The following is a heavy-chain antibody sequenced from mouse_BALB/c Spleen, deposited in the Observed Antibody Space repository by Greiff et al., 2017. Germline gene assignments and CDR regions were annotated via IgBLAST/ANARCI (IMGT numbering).Heavy chain of an antibody. CDR2: ISYSGST. CDR1: GYSITSDYA. V-gene: IGHV3-2*02. CDR3: ARGDYGNYYWYFDV. J-gene: IGHJ1*01. D-gene: IGHD2-1*01. Sequence: VQLKESGPGLVKPSQSLSLTCTVTGYSITSDYAWNWIRQFPGNKLEWMGYISYSGSTSYNPSLKSRISITRDTSKNQFFLQLNSVTTEDTATYYCARGDYGNYYWYFDVWGAGTTVTVSS.